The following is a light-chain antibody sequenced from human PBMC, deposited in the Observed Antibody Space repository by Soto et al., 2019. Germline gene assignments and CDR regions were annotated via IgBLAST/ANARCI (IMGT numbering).Light chain of an antibody. V-gene: IGKV3-20*01. Sequence: EIGLTQSPGTVSLSPGERATLSCRASQSVSSSYLAWYQQKPGQAPRLLIYGASSRATGIPDRFSGSGSGTDFTLTISRLEPEDFAVYYCQQYGSSGTFGQGTKVDI. CDR1: QSVSSSY. J-gene: IGKJ1*01. CDR3: QQYGSSGT. CDR2: GAS.